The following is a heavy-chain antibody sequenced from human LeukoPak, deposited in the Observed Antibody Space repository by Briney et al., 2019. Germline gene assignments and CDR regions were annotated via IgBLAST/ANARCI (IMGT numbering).Heavy chain of an antibody. CDR1: GFTVNRNY. J-gene: IGHJ4*02. CDR3: GIVGSGWYYRLDY. D-gene: IGHD3-10*01. Sequence: GGSLRLSCAASGFTVNRNYMSWVRQAPGKGLEWVSVISSGGSTYYADSVKGRFTISRDNSKNTLYLQMNSLRAEDTAVYYCGIVGSGWYYRLDYWGQGTLVTVS. V-gene: IGHV3-66*01. CDR2: ISSGGST.